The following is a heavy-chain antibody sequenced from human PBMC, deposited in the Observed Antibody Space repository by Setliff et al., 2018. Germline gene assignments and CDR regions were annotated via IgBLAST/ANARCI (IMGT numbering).Heavy chain of an antibody. Sequence: PGGSLRLSCAASGFRFNGHGMNWVRQAPGKGLEWVATINWDGRSTGYRDSVKGRFTISRDNAKNSLYLQMNSLRAEDTALYHCTSEYHSGGWGQGTLGTVSS. D-gene: IGHD1-26*01. CDR1: GFRFNGHG. CDR3: TSEYHSGG. V-gene: IGHV3-20*01. J-gene: IGHJ4*02. CDR2: INWDGRST.